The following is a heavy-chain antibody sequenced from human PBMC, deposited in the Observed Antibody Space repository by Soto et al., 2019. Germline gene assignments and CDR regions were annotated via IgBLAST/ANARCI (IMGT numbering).Heavy chain of an antibody. Sequence: EVQLVESGGGLVQPGRSLRLSCGASGFTFDEYGMHWVRQAPGKGLEWVLGISWNSGTIGYADSVKGRFTISRDNAKNSLYLQMSSLRAEDTALYYCAKSTGGTANGMDVWGQGTTVTVSS. J-gene: IGHJ6*02. V-gene: IGHV3-9*01. CDR1: GFTFDEYG. D-gene: IGHD2-8*02. CDR2: ISWNSGTI. CDR3: AKSTGGTANGMDV.